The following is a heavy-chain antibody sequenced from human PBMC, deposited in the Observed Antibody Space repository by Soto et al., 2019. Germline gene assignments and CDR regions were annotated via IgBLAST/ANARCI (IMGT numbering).Heavy chain of an antibody. J-gene: IGHJ3*02. Sequence: ASVKVSCKASGYTLTGYYMHWVRQAPGQGLEWMGWINPNSGGTNYAQKFQGRVTMTRDTSISTAYMELSRLRSDDTAVYYCARATYYYDSSGYSKAFDIWGQGTMVTVSS. CDR3: ARATYYYDSSGYSKAFDI. CDR1: GYTLTGYY. V-gene: IGHV1-2*02. CDR2: INPNSGGT. D-gene: IGHD3-22*01.